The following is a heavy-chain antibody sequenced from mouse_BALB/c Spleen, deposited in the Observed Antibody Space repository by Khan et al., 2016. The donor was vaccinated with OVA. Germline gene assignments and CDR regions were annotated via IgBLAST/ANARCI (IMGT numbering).Heavy chain of an antibody. J-gene: IGHJ2*01. D-gene: IGHD1-1*01. CDR1: GYSFTGYF. CDR3: ERTYGSDFDN. Sequence: EVQLQESGPELVKPGASVKISCKASGYSFTGYFMNWVMQSHGKSLEWIGRINPHIGETFYNQKFKGKATLTVDESSSTAHMELRSLASEDAAVYYCERTYGSDFDNWGQGTTLTVSS. CDR2: INPHIGET. V-gene: IGHV1-20*02.